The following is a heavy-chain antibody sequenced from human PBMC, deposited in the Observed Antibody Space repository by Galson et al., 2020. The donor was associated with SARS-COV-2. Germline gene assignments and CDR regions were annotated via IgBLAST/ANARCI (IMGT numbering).Heavy chain of an antibody. CDR1: GGSISSSNW. Sequence: SETLSLTCAVSGGSISSSNWWSWVRQPPGKGLEWIGEIYHSGSTNYNPSLKSRVTISVDKSKNQFSLKLSSVTAAYTAVYYCARDHPVSGSYYTCPPHYGMDVWCQGTTGTVTS. CDR2: IYHSGST. J-gene: IGHJ6*02. V-gene: IGHV4-4*02. CDR3: ARDHPVSGSYYTCPPHYGMDV. D-gene: IGHD3-10*01.